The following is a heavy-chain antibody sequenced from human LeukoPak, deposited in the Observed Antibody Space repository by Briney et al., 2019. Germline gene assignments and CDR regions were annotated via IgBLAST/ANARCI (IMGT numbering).Heavy chain of an antibody. Sequence: SETLTLTCTASGGSISSYYWSWIRQPPGKALEWIGYIYYSGSTNYNPSLNSRVTISVDTSKNQFSLKLSSVTAADTAVYYCARRWVYDKRAFDAWGQGTMVTVSS. CDR1: GGSISSYY. J-gene: IGHJ3*01. CDR2: IYYSGST. D-gene: IGHD3-16*01. V-gene: IGHV4-59*01. CDR3: ARRWVYDKRAFDA.